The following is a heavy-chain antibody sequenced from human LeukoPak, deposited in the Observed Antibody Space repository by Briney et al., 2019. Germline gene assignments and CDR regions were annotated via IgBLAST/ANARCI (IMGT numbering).Heavy chain of an antibody. CDR2: IAPSDSYT. Sequence: GESLKISCKGSGYSFTSYLISWVRQMPGKVLEWMGRIAPSDSYTNYSPSFQGQVTISADKSISTAYLQWSSLKASDTAMYYCARPACSSTSCYLYFQHWGQGTLVTVSS. J-gene: IGHJ1*01. V-gene: IGHV5-10-1*04. CDR1: GYSFTSYL. D-gene: IGHD2-2*01. CDR3: ARPACSSTSCYLYFQH.